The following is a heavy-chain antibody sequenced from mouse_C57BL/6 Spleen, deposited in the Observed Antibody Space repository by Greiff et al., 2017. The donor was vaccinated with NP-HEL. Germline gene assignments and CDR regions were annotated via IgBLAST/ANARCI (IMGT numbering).Heavy chain of an antibody. V-gene: IGHV5-16*01. Sequence: EVKLMESEGGLVQPGSSMKLSCTASGFTFSDYYMAWVRQVPEKGLEWVANINYDGSSTYYLDSLKSRFIISRDNAKNILYLQMSSLKSEDTATYYCARDPRGYFDYWGQGTTLTVSS. J-gene: IGHJ2*01. CDR1: GFTFSDYY. CDR3: ARDPRGYFDY. CDR2: INYDGSST.